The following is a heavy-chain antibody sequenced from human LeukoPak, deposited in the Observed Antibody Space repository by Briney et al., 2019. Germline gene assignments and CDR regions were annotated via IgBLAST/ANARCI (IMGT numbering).Heavy chain of an antibody. CDR2: IYDSGST. CDR1: GSINSNNYY. Sequence: SETLSLTCTVAGSINSNNYYWGWVRGPPGKGLEWIGSIYDSGSTYYNPSLKSRVTVSVATSKNKFSLRLTSATAADTAVYYCARGLEYSSSSQGRYFDYWGQGTLVTVSS. CDR3: ARGLEYSSSSQGRYFDY. J-gene: IGHJ4*02. D-gene: IGHD6-6*01. V-gene: IGHV4-39*07.